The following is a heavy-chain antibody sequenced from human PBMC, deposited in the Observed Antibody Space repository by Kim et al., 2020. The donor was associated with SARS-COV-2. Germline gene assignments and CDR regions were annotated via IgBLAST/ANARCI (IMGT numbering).Heavy chain of an antibody. CDR2: INLSAGAT. CDR1: GYTFTTYY. V-gene: IGHV1-46*01. J-gene: IGHJ4*02. D-gene: IGHD2-2*01. Sequence: ASVKVSCETSGYTFTTYYIHWVRQAPGQGLEYMGIINLSAGATGYAQKFQGRVTMTGDTSTSTVYMELSSLTSEDTAVYYCARERPATYFFDYWGRGSLVTVTS. CDR3: ARERPATYFFDY.